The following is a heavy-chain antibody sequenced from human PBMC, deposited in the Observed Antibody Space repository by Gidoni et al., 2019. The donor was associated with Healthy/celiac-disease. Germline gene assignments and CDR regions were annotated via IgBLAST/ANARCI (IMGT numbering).Heavy chain of an antibody. D-gene: IGHD5-12*01. CDR2: FDPEDGET. V-gene: IGHV1-24*01. J-gene: IGHJ4*02. CDR1: GYTPTAFP. CDR3: ATVGSRDGYNSAPNFDY. Sequence: QVQLVQPGAEVKKPGAAVKVSCKVSGYTPTAFPMHWGRQAPAKGLERMGCFDPEDGETIYAQKFQGRVTMTEDTSTDTAYMELSSLRSEDTAVYYCATVGSRDGYNSAPNFDYWGQGTLVTVSS.